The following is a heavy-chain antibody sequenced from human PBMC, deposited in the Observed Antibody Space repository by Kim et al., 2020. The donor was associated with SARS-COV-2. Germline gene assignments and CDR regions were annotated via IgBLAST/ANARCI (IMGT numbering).Heavy chain of an antibody. CDR1: GFTFSSYT. Sequence: GGSLRLSCAASGFTFSSYTMNWVRQAPGKGLEWVSSISTGSSYIYYADSVKGRFTISRDNAKNSLYLQMNGLRAEDTAVYYCARGELYCSGGTCYFDYWG. CDR3: ARGELYCSGGTCYFDY. J-gene: IGHJ4*03. V-gene: IGHV3-21*01. CDR2: ISTGSSYI. D-gene: IGHD2-15*01.